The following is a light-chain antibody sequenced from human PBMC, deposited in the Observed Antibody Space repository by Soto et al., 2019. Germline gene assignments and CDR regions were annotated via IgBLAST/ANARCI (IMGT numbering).Light chain of an antibody. CDR2: SNN. CDR3: AAWDHTLKRYV. CDR1: SSNIGSNT. Sequence: QSVLTQPPSASGTPGQRVTISCSGSSSNIGSNTVNWYQQLPGTAPKLLIYSNNQRPSGVPDRFSGSKSGTSASLAISGLQSEHEADYYCAAWDHTLKRYVFGTGTKVTVL. J-gene: IGLJ1*01. V-gene: IGLV1-44*01.